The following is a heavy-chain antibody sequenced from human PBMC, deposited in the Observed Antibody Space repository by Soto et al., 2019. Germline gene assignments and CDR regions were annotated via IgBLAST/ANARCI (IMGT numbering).Heavy chain of an antibody. Sequence: QERLVQSGAEVRKPGASVKVSCKVTGGTSTRYAINWVRQAPGQGLEWMGGIVPMFGTSKYAQKFQGRVTITADTSTNIAYMELLSLRSEDTAVYYCNRGSEYDFWSGYLWGQVTLVSVSS. D-gene: IGHD3-3*01. CDR2: IVPMFGTS. V-gene: IGHV1-69*06. J-gene: IGHJ4*02. CDR1: GGTSTRYA. CDR3: NRGSEYDFWSGYL.